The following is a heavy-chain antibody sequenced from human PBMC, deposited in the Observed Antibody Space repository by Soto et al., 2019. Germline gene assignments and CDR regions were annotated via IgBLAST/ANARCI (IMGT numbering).Heavy chain of an antibody. CDR3: ARGRGDYYFDY. Sequence: SETLSLTCTVPGISVKTYYWSWIRQPPGKGLEWVGYIYFSGNTNYNPSLKSRLTISIDTSKSQFSLELSSVTAADTAVYYCARGRGDYYFDYWGQGTLVTVSS. J-gene: IGHJ4*02. V-gene: IGHV4-59*02. D-gene: IGHD3-10*01. CDR1: GISVKTYY. CDR2: IYFSGNT.